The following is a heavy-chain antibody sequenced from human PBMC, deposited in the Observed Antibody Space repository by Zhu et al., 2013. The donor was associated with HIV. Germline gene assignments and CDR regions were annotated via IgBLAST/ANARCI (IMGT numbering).Heavy chain of an antibody. Sequence: QVQLVQSGAEVKRPGSSVKVSCKASGGTFNTYAITWIRQAPGQGLEWMGGIIPVFGAANYAQKFQGRVTITADESTGTAYMELSSLRSEDTAVYYCARGWAFGDFPCLWGQGTLVAVSS. CDR2: IIPVFGAA. CDR3: ARGWAFGDFPCL. D-gene: IGHD4-17*01. J-gene: IGHJ4*02. CDR1: GGTFNTYA. V-gene: IGHV1-69*12.